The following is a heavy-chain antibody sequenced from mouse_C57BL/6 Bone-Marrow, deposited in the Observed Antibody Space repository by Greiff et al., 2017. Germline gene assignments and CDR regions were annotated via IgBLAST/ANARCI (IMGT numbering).Heavy chain of an antibody. Sequence: QVQLKQSGAELVKPGASVKLSCKASGYTFTEYTIHWVKQRSGQGLAWIGWFYPGSGSIKYNEKFKDQATLTADKSSSTVYMELSRLTSEDSAVYFCARHEEVYCDYERGLAYWGQGTLVTVSA. V-gene: IGHV1-62-2*01. J-gene: IGHJ3*01. CDR1: GYTFTEYT. CDR2: FYPGSGSI. D-gene: IGHD2-4*01. CDR3: ARHEEVYCDYERGLAY.